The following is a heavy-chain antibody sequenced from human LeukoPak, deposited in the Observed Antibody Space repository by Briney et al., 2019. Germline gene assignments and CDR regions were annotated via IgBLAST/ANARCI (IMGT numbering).Heavy chain of an antibody. CDR3: ATRGDDSDTSGNSYDALDI. Sequence: SETLSLTCAVSGGSFSAFFWRWIRQPPGKGLEWIGDVGHSGSADYNPSLKSRVTVSADPSKTQFSLKLTSVTAADTAVYYCATRGDDSDTSGNSYDALDIWGQGTMVTVSS. J-gene: IGHJ3*02. D-gene: IGHD3-22*01. V-gene: IGHV4-34*01. CDR1: GGSFSAFF. CDR2: VGHSGSA.